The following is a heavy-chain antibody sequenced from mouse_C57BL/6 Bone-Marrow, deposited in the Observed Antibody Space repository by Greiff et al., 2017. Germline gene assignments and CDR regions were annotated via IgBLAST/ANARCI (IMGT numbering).Heavy chain of an antibody. V-gene: IGHV1-18*01. CDR1: GYTFTDYN. Sequence: VQLQQSGPELVKPGASVKIPCKASGYTFTDYNMDWVKQSHGKSLEWIGDINPNNGGTIYNQKFKGKATLTVDKSSSTAYMELRSLTSEDTAVYYCARPYDGYYGFDYWGQGTTLTVSS. J-gene: IGHJ2*01. D-gene: IGHD2-3*01. CDR2: INPNNGGT. CDR3: ARPYDGYYGFDY.